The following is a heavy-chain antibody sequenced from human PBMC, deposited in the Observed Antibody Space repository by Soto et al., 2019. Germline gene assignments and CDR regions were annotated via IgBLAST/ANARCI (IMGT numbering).Heavy chain of an antibody. D-gene: IGHD6-19*01. CDR3: ARMAQWLVLXY. V-gene: IGHV4-39*01. J-gene: IGHJ4*02. CDR1: GGSIISSSYY. Sequence: SETLSLTCTVSGGSIISSSYYWGWIRQPPGKGLEWIGSIYYSGSTYYNPSLKSRVTISVDASKNQFSLKLSSVAAADTAVYYCARMAQWLVLXYWGQGTLVTVSS. CDR2: IYYSGST.